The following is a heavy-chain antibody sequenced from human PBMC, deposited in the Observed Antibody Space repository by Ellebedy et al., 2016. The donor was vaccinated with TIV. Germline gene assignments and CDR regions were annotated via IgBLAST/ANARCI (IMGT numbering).Heavy chain of an antibody. J-gene: IGHJ3*02. D-gene: IGHD4-17*01. CDR1: GFSFRSYW. CDR2: INQDGSDK. V-gene: IGHV3-7*01. Sequence: GESLKISCGSSGFSFRSYWMTWVRQPPGKGLEWVANINQDGSDKYYVDSVRGRFTISRDNAKNSLYLQINSLRADDTSVYYCATDGSYGDFRSPAHAFVIWGQGTVVTVSS. CDR3: ATDGSYGDFRSPAHAFVI.